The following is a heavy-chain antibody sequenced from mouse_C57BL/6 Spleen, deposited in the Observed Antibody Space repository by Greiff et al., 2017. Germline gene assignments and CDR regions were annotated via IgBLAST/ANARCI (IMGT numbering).Heavy chain of an antibody. CDR2: ISNGGGST. V-gene: IGHV5-12*01. CDR1: GFTFSDYY. CDR3: ARQKGNAMDY. Sequence: DVHLVESGGGLVQPGGSLKLSCAASGFTFSDYYMYWVRQTPEKRLEWVAYISNGGGSTYYPDTVKGRFTISRDNAKNTLYLQMSRLKSEDTAMYYCARQKGNAMDYWGQGTSVTVSS. J-gene: IGHJ4*01.